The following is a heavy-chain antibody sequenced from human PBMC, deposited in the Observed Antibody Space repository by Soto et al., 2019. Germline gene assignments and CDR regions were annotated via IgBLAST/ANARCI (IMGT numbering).Heavy chain of an antibody. CDR2: IYYSGST. J-gene: IGHJ4*02. CDR1: GGCVRIYY. D-gene: IGHD3-10*01. V-gene: IGHV4-59*02. CDR3: ARVTMVRGVVFDY. Sequence: TSETLSLTCAVSGGCVRIYYWSWIRQPPGKGLEWIGYIYYSGSTNYNPSLKSRVTISVDTSKNQFSLKLSSVTAADTAVYYCARVTMVRGVVFDYWGQGTLVTVPS.